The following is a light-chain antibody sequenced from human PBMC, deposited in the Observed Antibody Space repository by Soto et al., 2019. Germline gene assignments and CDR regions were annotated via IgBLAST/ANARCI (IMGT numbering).Light chain of an antibody. Sequence: QSALIQPASVSGSPGQSITISCTGTSSDVGGSNYVSWYQHHPHRAPKFMMYEVSYRPSGVSDRFSGSKSGNTASLTISGLQAEDEADYYCSSYTSTSTILFGGGTKVTVL. CDR3: SSYTSTSTIL. J-gene: IGLJ2*01. CDR1: SSDVGGSNY. V-gene: IGLV2-14*01. CDR2: EVS.